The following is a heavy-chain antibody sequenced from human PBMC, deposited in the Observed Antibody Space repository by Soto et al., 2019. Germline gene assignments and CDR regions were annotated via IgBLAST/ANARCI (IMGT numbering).Heavy chain of an antibody. Sequence: ASVKVSCKASGYTFTSYYMHWVRQAPGQGLEWMGIINPSGGSTSYAQKFQGRVTMTRDTSTSTVYMELSSLRSEDTAVYYCARWAWSGYPDYYGMDVWGQGTTVTVSS. V-gene: IGHV1-46*01. CDR3: ARWAWSGYPDYYGMDV. D-gene: IGHD3-3*01. CDR1: GYTFTSYY. J-gene: IGHJ6*02. CDR2: INPSGGST.